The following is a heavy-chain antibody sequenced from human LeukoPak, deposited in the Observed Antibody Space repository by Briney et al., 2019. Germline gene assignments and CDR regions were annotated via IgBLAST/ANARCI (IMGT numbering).Heavy chain of an antibody. V-gene: IGHV4-59*08. D-gene: IGHD4-17*01. CDR2: IYYSGST. J-gene: IGHJ3*02. Sequence: PSETLSLTCTVCGGSISSHFWSWIRQPPGKGLEWIAYIYYSGSTDYNPSLTSRVTISVDTSKNQFSLKLSSVTAADTAVYYCARQTMSTAEAFDIWRQGTMVTVSS. CDR1: GGSISSHF. CDR3: ARQTMSTAEAFDI.